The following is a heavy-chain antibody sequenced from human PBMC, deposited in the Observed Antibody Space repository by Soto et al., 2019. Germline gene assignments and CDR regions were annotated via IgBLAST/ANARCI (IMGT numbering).Heavy chain of an antibody. CDR1: GYTFTSYG. J-gene: IGHJ4*02. V-gene: IGHV1-18*01. CDR2: ISAYNGNT. D-gene: IGHD2-15*01. CDR3: ARDAPTYCSGGSCYKFDY. Sequence: GASVKVSCKASGYTFTSYGISWVRQAPGQGLEWMGWISAYNGNTNYAQKLQGRVTMTTDTSTSTAYMELRSLRSDDTAVYYCARDAPTYCSGGSCYKFDYWGQGTLVTVSS.